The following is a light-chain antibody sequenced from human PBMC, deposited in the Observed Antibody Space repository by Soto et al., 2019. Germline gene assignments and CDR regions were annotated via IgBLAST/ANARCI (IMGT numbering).Light chain of an antibody. CDR3: QQSYSTPYT. V-gene: IGKV1-39*01. J-gene: IGKJ2*01. CDR1: QSISSH. CDR2: AAS. Sequence: DLQMTQSPSSLSASVGDRVTITCRASQSISSHLNWYQQKPGKAPKVLIYAASSLQSGVPSRFSGNGSGTDFTLTISSLQPEDFATYYCQQSYSTPYTFGQGTKLEIK.